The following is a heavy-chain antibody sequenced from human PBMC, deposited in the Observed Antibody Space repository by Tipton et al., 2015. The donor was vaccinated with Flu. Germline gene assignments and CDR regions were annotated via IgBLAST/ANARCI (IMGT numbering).Heavy chain of an antibody. Sequence: SLRLSCAASGFTFSSYAMHWVRQAPGKGLDWVAVISYDGSDKYYADSVKGRFTISRGNSKNTLYLQMNSLRPEDTAVYYCARDWGIFVAVAGSFDYWGQGTLVTVPS. J-gene: IGHJ4*02. V-gene: IGHV3-30*01. CDR1: GFTFSSYA. D-gene: IGHD6-19*01. CDR2: ISYDGSDK. CDR3: ARDWGIFVAVAGSFDY.